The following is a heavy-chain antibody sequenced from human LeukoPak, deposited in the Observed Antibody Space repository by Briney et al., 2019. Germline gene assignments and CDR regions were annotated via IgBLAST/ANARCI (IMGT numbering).Heavy chain of an antibody. D-gene: IGHD4-23*01. CDR3: ARQDYGGIGY. V-gene: IGHV1-2*02. CDR1: RYTFTGYY. Sequence: ASVKVSCKASRYTFTGYYMHWVRQAPGQGLEWMGWINPNTGGTNYAQKFQGRVTMTRDTSINTASMELSRLRSDDTAVYFCARQDYGGIGYWGQGTLVTVSS. CDR2: INPNTGGT. J-gene: IGHJ4*02.